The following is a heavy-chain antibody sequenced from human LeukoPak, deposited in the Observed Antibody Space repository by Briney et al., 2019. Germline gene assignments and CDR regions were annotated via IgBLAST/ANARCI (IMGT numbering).Heavy chain of an antibody. CDR2: IKEDGSEK. CDR1: GFTFSSYW. CDR3: ARERSYYGSTSY. J-gene: IGHJ4*02. D-gene: IGHD1-26*01. Sequence: PGRSLRLSCVASGFTFSSYWMSWVRQAPGKGLEWVANIKEDGSEKDYVDSVKGRFTISRDNAKNSLYLQMNSLRAEDTAVYYCARERSYYGSTSYWGQGTLVTVAS. V-gene: IGHV3-7*05.